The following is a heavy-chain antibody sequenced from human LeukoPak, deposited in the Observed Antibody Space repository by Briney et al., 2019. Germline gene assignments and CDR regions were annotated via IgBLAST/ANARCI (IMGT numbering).Heavy chain of an antibody. J-gene: IGHJ4*02. CDR2: IYSAGST. D-gene: IGHD4-11*01. CDR1: EFTVNNNY. Sequence: GGSLRLSCAASEFTVNNNYMSWVRQAPGKGLEWVSTIYSAGSTNYADSVKGRFTISRDNSKNTMYLQMNSLRAEDTAVYYCAGGLQSGLIDYWGQGTLVTVSS. V-gene: IGHV3-53*01. CDR3: AGGLQSGLIDY.